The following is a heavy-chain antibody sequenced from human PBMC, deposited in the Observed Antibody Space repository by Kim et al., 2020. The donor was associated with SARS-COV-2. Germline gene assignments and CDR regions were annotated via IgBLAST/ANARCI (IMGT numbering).Heavy chain of an antibody. CDR3: ARQPPVAGIEADPEY. J-gene: IGHJ4*02. CDR2: VYYRGST. D-gene: IGHD6-13*01. Sequence: SETLSLTCTVSDGSISSGGFYWGWVRQPPGKGLEWIGSVYYRGSTYYNPSLKSRVTMSVDTSKTQFSLKLTSVTAADTAVYYCARQPPVAGIEADPEYWGQGALVSVSA. CDR1: DGSISSGGFY. V-gene: IGHV4-39*01.